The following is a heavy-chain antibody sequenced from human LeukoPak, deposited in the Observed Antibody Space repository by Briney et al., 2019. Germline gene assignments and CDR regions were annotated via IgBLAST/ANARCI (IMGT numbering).Heavy chain of an antibody. J-gene: IGHJ4*02. CDR3: ARDSLVATIGYSGSYY. CDR1: GFTVSSNY. Sequence: GGSLRLSCAASGFTVSSNYMSWVRQAPGKGLEWVSVIYSGGSTYYADSVKGRFTISRDNSKNTLYLQMNSLRAEDTAVYYCARDSLVATIGYSGSYYWGQGTLVTVSS. CDR2: IYSGGST. D-gene: IGHD1-26*01. V-gene: IGHV3-66*01.